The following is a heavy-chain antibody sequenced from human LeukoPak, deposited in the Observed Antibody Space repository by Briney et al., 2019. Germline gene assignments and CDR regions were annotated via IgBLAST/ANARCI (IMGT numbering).Heavy chain of an antibody. D-gene: IGHD2-2*02. J-gene: IGHJ3*02. CDR2: IYYSGST. V-gene: IGHV4-59*01. CDR3: ARAGVVPAAISRAFDI. Sequence: PSETLSLTCTVSGGSINNYYWSWIRQPPGKGLEWIGYIYYSGSTNYNPSLKSRVTISVDTSKNHFSLKLNSVTAADTAVYYCARAGVVPAAISRAFDIWGQGSVVTVSS. CDR1: GGSINNYY.